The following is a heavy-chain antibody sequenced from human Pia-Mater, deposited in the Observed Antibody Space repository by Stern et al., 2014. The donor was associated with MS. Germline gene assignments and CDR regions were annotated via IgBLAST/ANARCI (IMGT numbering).Heavy chain of an antibody. CDR3: AREGPRTGTLVY. J-gene: IGHJ4*02. D-gene: IGHD3/OR15-3a*01. CDR1: GGSISSGDYY. Sequence: QVQLVDSGPGLVKPSQTLSLTCTVSGGSISSGDYYWSWIRQPPGKGLEWIGYIYYSGSTYYNPSLKSRVTISVDTSKNQFSLKLSSVTAADTAVYYCAREGPRTGTLVYWGQGTLVTVSS. V-gene: IGHV4-30-4*01. CDR2: IYYSGST.